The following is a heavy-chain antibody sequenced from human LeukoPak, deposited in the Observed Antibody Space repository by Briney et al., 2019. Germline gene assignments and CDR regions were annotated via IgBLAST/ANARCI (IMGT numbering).Heavy chain of an antibody. V-gene: IGHV1-69*01. D-gene: IGHD6-13*01. CDR2: IIPIFGTA. CDR1: GGTFSSYA. J-gene: IGHJ4*02. CDR3: ARDEKLGGYSSSCFDY. Sequence: ASVKVSCKASGGTFSSYAISWVRQAPGQGLEWMGGIIPIFGTANYAQKFQGRVTITADESTSTAYMELGSLRAEDTAVYYCARDEKLGGYSSSCFDYWGQGTLGTGSS.